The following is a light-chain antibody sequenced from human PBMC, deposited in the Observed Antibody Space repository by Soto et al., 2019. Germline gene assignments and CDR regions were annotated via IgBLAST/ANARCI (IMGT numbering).Light chain of an antibody. V-gene: IGKV1-9*01. J-gene: IGKJ4*01. CDR3: QQLSRYPLT. CDR1: QALSNY. Sequence: QLTQSPSVLSASVGDTVTITCRASQALSNYLAWYQQKPGKAPDLLIYSASTLQSGVPSRFSGSGSETEFSLTIRALQPEDFATYYCQQLSRYPLTFGGGTKVDIK. CDR2: SAS.